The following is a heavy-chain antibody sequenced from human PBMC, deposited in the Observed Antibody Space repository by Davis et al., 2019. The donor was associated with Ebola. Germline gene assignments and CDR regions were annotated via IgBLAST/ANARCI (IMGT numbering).Heavy chain of an antibody. J-gene: IGHJ6*02. Sequence: MPSETLSLTCAVYGGSFSGYYWSWIRQPPGKGLEWIGEINHSGSTNYNPSLKSRVTISVDTSKNQFSLKLSSVTAADTALEVVPAAIDYYGIDVWGQGTTVTVSS. CDR1: GGSFSGYY. V-gene: IGHV4-34*01. CDR2: INHSGST. CDR3: PAAIDYYGIDV. D-gene: IGHD2-2*01.